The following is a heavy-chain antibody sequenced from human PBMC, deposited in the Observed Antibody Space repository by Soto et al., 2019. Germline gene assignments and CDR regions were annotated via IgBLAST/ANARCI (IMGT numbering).Heavy chain of an antibody. CDR2: VYFSGST. J-gene: IGHJ4*02. Sequence: SETLSLTCTVSGDSITDFHWSWIRQPPGKGLEWIGYVYFSGSTKYNPSFKSRVTMSIDTSKNEFSLRLISVTAADSAAYFCAAYDSEGYFDYWGQGALVTVSS. V-gene: IGHV4-59*01. CDR3: AAYDSEGYFDY. CDR1: GDSITDFH. D-gene: IGHD3-22*01.